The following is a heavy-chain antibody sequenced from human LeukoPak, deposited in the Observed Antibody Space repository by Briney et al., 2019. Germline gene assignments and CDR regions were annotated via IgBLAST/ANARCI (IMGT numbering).Heavy chain of an antibody. D-gene: IGHD3-10*01. V-gene: IGHV4-39*01. J-gene: IGHJ5*02. CDR3: ARGRRVLLWFGELLHPLWP. CDR1: GGSISSSSYY. CDR2: IYYSGST. Sequence: PSETLSLTCTVSGGSISSSSYYWGWIRQPPGKGLEWIVSIYYSGSTYYNPSLKSRVTISVDTSKNQFSLKLSSVTAADTAVYYCARGRRVLLWFGELLHPLWPWGQGTLVTVSS.